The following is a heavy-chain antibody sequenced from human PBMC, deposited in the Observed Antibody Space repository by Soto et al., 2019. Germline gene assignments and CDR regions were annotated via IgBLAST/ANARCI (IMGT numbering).Heavy chain of an antibody. V-gene: IGHV3-48*03. CDR3: ASYPLGGYGGRLSYYYYGMDV. CDR1: GFTFSSYE. CDR2: ISSSGSTI. J-gene: IGHJ6*02. D-gene: IGHD2-8*02. Sequence: ESGGGLVQPGGSLRLSCAASGFTFSSYEMNWVRQAPGKGLEWVSYISSSGSTIYYADSVKGRFTISRDNAKNSLYLQMNSLRAEDTAVYYCASYPLGGYGGRLSYYYYGMDVWGQGTTVTVSS.